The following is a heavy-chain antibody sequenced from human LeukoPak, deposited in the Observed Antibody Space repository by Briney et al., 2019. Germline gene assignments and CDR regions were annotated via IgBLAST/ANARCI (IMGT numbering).Heavy chain of an antibody. V-gene: IGHV4-34*01. J-gene: IGHJ3*02. CDR2: INHSGST. CDR1: GGSFSGYY. CDR3: ARVSGFGDAFDI. Sequence: SETLSLTCAVYGGSFSGYYWSWIRQPPGKGLEWIGEINHSGSTNYNPSLKSRVTISVDTSKNQFSLKLSSVTAADTAVYYCARVSGFGDAFDIWGQGTMVTVSS. D-gene: IGHD3-22*01.